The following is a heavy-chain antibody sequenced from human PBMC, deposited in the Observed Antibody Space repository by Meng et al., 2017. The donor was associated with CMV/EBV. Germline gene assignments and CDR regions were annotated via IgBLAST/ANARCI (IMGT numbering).Heavy chain of an antibody. CDR3: ASDRGFGDLDS. V-gene: IGHV3-30-3*01. J-gene: IGHJ4*02. D-gene: IGHD3-10*01. CDR2: ISYDGSNK. CDR1: GFTFSSYA. Sequence: GESLKISCAASGFTFSSYAMHWVRQAPGKGLEWVAVISYDGSNKYYADSVKGRFTISRDNSKNTLCLQMNSLRAEDTAVYYCASDRGFGDLDSWGQGTLVTVSS.